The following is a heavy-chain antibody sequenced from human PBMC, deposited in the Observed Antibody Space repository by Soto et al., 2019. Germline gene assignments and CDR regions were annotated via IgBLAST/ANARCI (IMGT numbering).Heavy chain of an antibody. D-gene: IGHD2-15*01. J-gene: IGHJ5*02. Sequence: EVQLVESGGGLVKPGGSLRLSCAASGFTFSSYSMNWVRQAPGKGLEWVSSISSSSSYIYYADSVKGRFTISRDNAKNSLYLQMNSLRADDTAVYYCAGESEMATRGWWFDPWGQGTLGTVAS. CDR3: AGESEMATRGWWFDP. CDR1: GFTFSSYS. CDR2: ISSSSSYI. V-gene: IGHV3-21*01.